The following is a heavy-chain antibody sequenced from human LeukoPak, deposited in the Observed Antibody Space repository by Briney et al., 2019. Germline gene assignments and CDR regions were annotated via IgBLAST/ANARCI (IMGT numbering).Heavy chain of an antibody. CDR1: GGTFSSYA. J-gene: IGHJ6*03. D-gene: IGHD3-22*01. V-gene: IGHV1-69*05. CDR2: IIPIFGTA. CDR3: ARGQTYYYDSSGYSFYYYYYYMDV. Sequence: ASVKVSCKASGGTFSSYAISWVRQAPGQGLEWMGGIIPIFGTANYAQKFQGRVTITTDESTSTAYMELSSLRSEDTAVYYCARGQTYYYDSSGYSFYYYYYYMDVWGKGTTVTVSS.